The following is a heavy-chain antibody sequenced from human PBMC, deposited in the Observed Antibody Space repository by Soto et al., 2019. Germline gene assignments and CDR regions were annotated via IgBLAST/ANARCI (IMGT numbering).Heavy chain of an antibody. CDR2: IIPILGIA. V-gene: IGHV1-69*08. J-gene: IGHJ5*02. CDR1: GGTFSSYT. D-gene: IGHD2-21*02. Sequence: QVQLVQSGAEVKKPGSSVKVSCKASGGTFSSYTISWVRQAPGQGLEWMGRIIPILGIANYAQKFQGRVTITADKSTSTAYMELSSLRSEDTAVYYCARDNPGGLYCGGDCYSEAWGQGTLVTVSS. CDR3: ARDNPGGLYCGGDCYSEA.